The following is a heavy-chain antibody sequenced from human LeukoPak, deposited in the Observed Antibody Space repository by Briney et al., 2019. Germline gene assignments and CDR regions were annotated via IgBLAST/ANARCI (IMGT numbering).Heavy chain of an antibody. V-gene: IGHV3-74*01. CDR1: GFTFSNYW. Sequence: GGSLRLSCAASGFTFSNYWMHWVRQALGKGLVWVSRINSDGSSTNYAASVKGRFTISRDNAKNTLYLQLNSLKADDTAVYYCARVEMATITGFDYWGQGSLVTVSS. D-gene: IGHD5-24*01. CDR2: INSDGSST. J-gene: IGHJ4*02. CDR3: ARVEMATITGFDY.